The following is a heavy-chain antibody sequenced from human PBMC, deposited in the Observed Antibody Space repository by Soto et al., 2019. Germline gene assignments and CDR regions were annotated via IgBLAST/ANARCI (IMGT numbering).Heavy chain of an antibody. CDR2: INPSGGSP. CDR3: ARDYGRRNDFDY. D-gene: IGHD1-1*01. CDR1: GYTVTSYY. Sequence: QVQLVQSGAEVKKPGASVKVSCKAAGYTVTSYYRHWVRQAHGQGLEWMGIINPSGGSPSYAQKFQGSVTMTSDTSPSTVYMELSSLRSEDTAVYYCARDYGRRNDFDYWGQGTLVTVSS. J-gene: IGHJ4*02. V-gene: IGHV1-46*01.